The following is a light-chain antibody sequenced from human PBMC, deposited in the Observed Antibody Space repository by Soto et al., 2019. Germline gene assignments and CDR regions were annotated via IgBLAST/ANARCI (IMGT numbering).Light chain of an antibody. V-gene: IGLV8-61*01. CDR1: SGSVSTANN. CDR3: ALFMGNGISV. J-gene: IGLJ6*01. CDR2: STS. Sequence: QAVVTQESSLSVSPGGTVTLTCGLISGSVSTANNPNWYQQTPGQAPRTLIYSTSTRSSGVPDRFSGSILGNKAALTITGARADDESDYYCALFMGNGISVFGNGTKLPVL.